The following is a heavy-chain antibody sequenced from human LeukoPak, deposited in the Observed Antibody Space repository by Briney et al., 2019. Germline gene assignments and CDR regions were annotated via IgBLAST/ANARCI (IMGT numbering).Heavy chain of an antibody. J-gene: IGHJ4*02. CDR2: IWYDGSNK. CDR1: GFTFSSYG. Sequence: GGSLILSCAASGFTFSSYGMHWVRQAPGKGLEWVAVIWYDGSNKYYADSVKGRFTISRDNSKNTLYLQMNSLRAEDTAVYYCARGNNYYDSSGTFDYWGQGTLVTVSS. V-gene: IGHV3-33*01. CDR3: ARGNNYYDSSGTFDY. D-gene: IGHD3-22*01.